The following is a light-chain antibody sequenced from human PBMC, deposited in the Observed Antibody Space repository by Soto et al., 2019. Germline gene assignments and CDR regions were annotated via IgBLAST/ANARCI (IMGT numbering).Light chain of an antibody. CDR1: QSVSSSY. CDR2: GAS. J-gene: IGKJ1*01. CDR3: QQYGSSPPLT. Sequence: EIVLTQSPGTLSLSPGERATLSCRASQSVSSSYLAWDQQKPGQAPRLLIYGASSRATGIPDRFSGSGSGTDFTLTISRLEPEDFAVYYCQQYGSSPPLTFGQATKVEIK. V-gene: IGKV3-20*01.